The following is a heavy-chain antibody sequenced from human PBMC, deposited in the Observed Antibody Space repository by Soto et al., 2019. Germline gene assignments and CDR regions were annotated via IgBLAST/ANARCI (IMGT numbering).Heavy chain of an antibody. Sequence: QVQLVESGGGVVQTGRSLRLSCTASGFTFSSYAMHWVRQAPGKGLEWVTLIAYDGINKYYADSVKGRFTVSRDNSKNTLYLQVNSLREEDTAVYYCARVWSSGWFPDDWGQGTLVTVSS. CDR2: IAYDGINK. CDR1: GFTFSSYA. V-gene: IGHV3-30-3*01. D-gene: IGHD6-19*01. J-gene: IGHJ4*02. CDR3: ARVWSSGWFPDD.